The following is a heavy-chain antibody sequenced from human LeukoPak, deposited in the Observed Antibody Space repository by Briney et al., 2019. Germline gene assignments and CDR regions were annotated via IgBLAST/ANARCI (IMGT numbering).Heavy chain of an antibody. J-gene: IGHJ4*02. V-gene: IGHV4-59*01. CDR2: IYYSGST. CDR3: ARGLARQQLVRGYFDY. D-gene: IGHD6-13*01. CDR1: GGSISSYY. Sequence: SETLSLTCTVSGGSISSYYWSWLRQPPGKGLEWIGYIYYSGSTNYNPSLKSRVTISVDTSKNQFSLKLSSVTAADTAVYYCARGLARQQLVRGYFDYWGQGTLVTVSS.